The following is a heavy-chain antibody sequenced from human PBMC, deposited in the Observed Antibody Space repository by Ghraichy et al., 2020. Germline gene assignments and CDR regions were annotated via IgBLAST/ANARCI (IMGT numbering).Heavy chain of an antibody. V-gene: IGHV4-34*01. CDR2: INHSGST. Sequence: SETLSLTCAVYGGSFSGYYWSWIRQPPGKGLEWIGEINHSGSTNYNPSLKSRVTISVDTSKNQFSLKLSSVTAADTAVYYCARGRLDYWGQGTLVTVSS. CDR1: GGSFSGYY. CDR3: ARGRLDY. J-gene: IGHJ4*02.